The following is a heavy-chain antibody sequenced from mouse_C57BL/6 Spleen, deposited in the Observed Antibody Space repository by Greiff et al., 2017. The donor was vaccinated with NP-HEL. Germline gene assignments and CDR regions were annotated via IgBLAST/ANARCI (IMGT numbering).Heavy chain of an antibody. V-gene: IGHV1-72*01. Sequence: QVQLQQPGAELVKPGASVKLSCKASGYTFTSYWMHWVKQRPGRGLEWIGRIDPNSGGTKYNEKFKSKATLTVDKPSSTAYMQLSSLTSEDPAVYYCAREGYYYGSPAWFAYWGQGTLVTVSA. CDR2: IDPNSGGT. D-gene: IGHD1-1*01. CDR1: GYTFTSYW. J-gene: IGHJ3*01. CDR3: AREGYYYGSPAWFAY.